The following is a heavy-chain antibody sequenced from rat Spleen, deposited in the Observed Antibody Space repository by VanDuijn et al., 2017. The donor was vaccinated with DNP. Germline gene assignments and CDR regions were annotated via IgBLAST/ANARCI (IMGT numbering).Heavy chain of an antibody. CDR2: ISSGGGNT. J-gene: IGHJ1*01. D-gene: IGHD1-1*01. CDR1: GFIFSNYY. CDR3: ASYYYYSGGYYFDF. Sequence: EVQLVESGGGLVQPGRSMKLSCAASGFIFSNYYMAWVRQAPTKGLEWVASISSGGGNTYFRDSVKGRFTISRDNAKSTLYLQMDSLGSENTATYYCASYYYYSGGYYFDFWGPGTMVTVSS. V-gene: IGHV5-25*01.